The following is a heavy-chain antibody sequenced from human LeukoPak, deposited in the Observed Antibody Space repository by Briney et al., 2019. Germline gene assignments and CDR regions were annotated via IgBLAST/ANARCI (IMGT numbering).Heavy chain of an antibody. CDR1: GYTFTSYG. D-gene: IGHD3-9*01. Sequence: ASVKVSCKASGYTFTSYGISWVRQASGQGLEWMGWISAYNGNTNYAQKLQGRVTMTTDTSTSTAYMELRSLRSDDTAVYYCAREGVYDILTGYSNYYYGMDVWGKGTTVTVSS. J-gene: IGHJ6*04. CDR2: ISAYNGNT. CDR3: AREGVYDILTGYSNYYYGMDV. V-gene: IGHV1-18*04.